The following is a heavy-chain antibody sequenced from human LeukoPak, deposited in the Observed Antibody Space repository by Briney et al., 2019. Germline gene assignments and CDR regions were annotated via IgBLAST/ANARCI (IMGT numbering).Heavy chain of an antibody. J-gene: IGHJ5*02. V-gene: IGHV4-61*01. CDR3: ARGIRGSYNYDP. CDR1: GDSISNPRYY. D-gene: IGHD1-26*01. Sequence: PSETLSLTCTVSGDSISNPRYYWGWIRQPPGKGLEWIGYIYYSGSTNYNPSLKSRVTISVDTSKNQFSLKLSSVTAADTAVYYCARGIRGSYNYDPWGQGTLVTVSS. CDR2: IYYSGST.